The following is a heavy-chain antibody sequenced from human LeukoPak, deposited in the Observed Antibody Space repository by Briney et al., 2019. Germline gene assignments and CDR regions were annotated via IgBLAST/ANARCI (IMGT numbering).Heavy chain of an antibody. CDR1: GGSISSSSYY. CDR3: ARRRVDYYHDSSGYYHAAFDI. V-gene: IGHV4-39*01. CDR2: IHDSGTT. D-gene: IGHD3-22*01. Sequence: TSETLSLTCTVSGGSISSSSYYWGWIRQPPGKGLEWIGSIHDSGTTYYNPSLKSRVTISLDTSKNQFSLHLSSVTAADTAVYYCARRRVDYYHDSSGYYHAAFDIWGQGTMATVSS. J-gene: IGHJ3*02.